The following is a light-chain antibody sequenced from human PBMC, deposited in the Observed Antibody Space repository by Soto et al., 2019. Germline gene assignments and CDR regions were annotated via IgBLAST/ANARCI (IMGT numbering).Light chain of an antibody. CDR1: SGSVSTSFH. CDR3: ILYMGSVIWV. CDR2: NTN. J-gene: IGLJ3*02. V-gene: IGLV8-61*01. Sequence: QAVVTQEPSLSVSPGGTVTLTCGLASGSVSTSFHPSWYQLTPGQAPRTLIHNTNIRSSGVPDRFSGSILGNKAALTITGAQADDESHYFCILYMGSVIWVFGGGTKLTVL.